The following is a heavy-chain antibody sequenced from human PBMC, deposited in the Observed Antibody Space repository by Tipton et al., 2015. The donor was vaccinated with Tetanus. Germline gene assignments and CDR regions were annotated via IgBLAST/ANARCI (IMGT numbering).Heavy chain of an antibody. CDR3: AAAGAGAFDL. V-gene: IGHV3-23*03. CDR2: ISGGGGSS. Sequence: SLRLSCAASGFTFTDYALTWVRQAPGKGLEWVSLISGGGGSSYYAYSVKGRFTISRDNSKNTLSLQMDSLRAEDTAVYYCAAAGAGAFDLWGQGTTVTVSS. CDR1: GFTFTDYA. D-gene: IGHD6-13*01. J-gene: IGHJ3*01.